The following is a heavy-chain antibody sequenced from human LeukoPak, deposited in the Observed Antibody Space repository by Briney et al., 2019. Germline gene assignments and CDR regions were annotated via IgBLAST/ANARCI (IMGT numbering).Heavy chain of an antibody. CDR3: ARDGSTTLYYYYGMDV. CDR1: GGSVSSGSYY. D-gene: IGHD1-14*01. CDR2: IYYSGST. J-gene: IGHJ6*02. Sequence: SETLSLTCTASGGSVSSGSYYWSWIRQPPGKGLEWIGYIYYSGSTNYNPSLKSRVTISVDTSKNQFSLKLSSVTAADTAVYYCARDGSTTLYYYYGMDVWGQGTTVTVSS. V-gene: IGHV4-61*01.